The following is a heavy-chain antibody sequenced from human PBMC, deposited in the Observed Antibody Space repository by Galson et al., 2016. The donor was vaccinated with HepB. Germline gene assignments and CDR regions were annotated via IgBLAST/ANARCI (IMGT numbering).Heavy chain of an antibody. J-gene: IGHJ4*02. V-gene: IGHV3-48*01. CDR3: ARGLDY. CDR1: GGSFSDDT. CDR2: INSSSGTR. Sequence: ETLSLTCAVSGGSFSDDTWWTWVRQPPGKGLEWVSYINSSSGTRYYADSVKGRFTISSDNAKNSLYLQMNSLRVEDTAVYYCARGLDYWGQGTLVTVSS.